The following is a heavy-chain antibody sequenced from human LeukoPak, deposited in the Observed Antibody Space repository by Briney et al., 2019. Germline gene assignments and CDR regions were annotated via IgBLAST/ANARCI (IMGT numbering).Heavy chain of an antibody. Sequence: PGGSLRLSCAASGFTFSNYGMDWVRQAPGKGLEWVSGVSNRDGRAYYADSVRGRFTVSRDNSKNTLHLQMTSLRAEDTALYYCASGMSLAGDGPFDYWGQGTLVTVSP. D-gene: IGHD6-19*01. V-gene: IGHV3-23*01. CDR3: ASGMSLAGDGPFDY. CDR2: VSNRDGRA. CDR1: GFTFSNYG. J-gene: IGHJ4*02.